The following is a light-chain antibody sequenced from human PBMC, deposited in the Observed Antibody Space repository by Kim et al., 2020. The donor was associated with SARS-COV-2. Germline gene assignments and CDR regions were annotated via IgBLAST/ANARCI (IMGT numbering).Light chain of an antibody. CDR1: QSVSSD. V-gene: IGKV3-15*01. CDR2: SAS. J-gene: IGKJ4*01. Sequence: VSPGERATLSCRASQSVSSDLAWYQQKPGQAPRLLVYSASTRATGIPVRFSGSGSGTEFTLTISSLQSEDFAVYYCHQFKKWPLTFGGGTKVDIK. CDR3: HQFKKWPLT.